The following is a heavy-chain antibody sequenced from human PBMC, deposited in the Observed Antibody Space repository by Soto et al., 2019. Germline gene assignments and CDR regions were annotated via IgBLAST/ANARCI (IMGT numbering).Heavy chain of an antibody. CDR3: AKALVTFQH. V-gene: IGHV3-23*01. J-gene: IGHJ1*01. CDR1: GFTFTNFA. CDR2: ISETGAAT. Sequence: GGSLRLSCSASGFTFTNFAMSWVRQAPGRGLEWVSTISETGAATYYADSVKGRFTISRDTSKNTLYLQMNSLRAEDTAVYYCAKALVTFQHWGQGTLVTVSS. D-gene: IGHD3-9*01.